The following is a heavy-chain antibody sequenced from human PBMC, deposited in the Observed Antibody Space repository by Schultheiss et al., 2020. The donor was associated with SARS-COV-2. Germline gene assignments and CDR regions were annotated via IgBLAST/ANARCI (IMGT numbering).Heavy chain of an antibody. V-gene: IGHV4-59*12. CDR1: GGSISSYY. CDR2: IYHSGST. CDR3: ARGEPSPYDYVWGSYRTVAFDI. Sequence: SETLSLTCTVSGGSISSYYWSWIRQPPGKGLEWIGYIYHSGSTYYNPSLKSRVTISVDRSKNQFSLKLSSVTAADTAVYYCARGEPSPYDYVWGSYRTVAFDIWGQGTMVTVSS. D-gene: IGHD3-16*02. J-gene: IGHJ3*02.